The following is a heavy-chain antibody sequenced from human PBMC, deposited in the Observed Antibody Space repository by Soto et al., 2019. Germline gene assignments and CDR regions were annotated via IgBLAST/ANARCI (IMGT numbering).Heavy chain of an antibody. D-gene: IGHD1-7*01. V-gene: IGHV3-23*01. Sequence: GGSLRPSWAASGFTFSSYGMTWVRQAPGKGLEWVSFSSATGAGTYYTDSVKGRFTISRANSKNTLYLQMTSLRADDTAVYYCAKDRRAGGNYGFYSDFWGQGALVTVSS. J-gene: IGHJ4*02. CDR1: GFTFSSYG. CDR3: AKDRRAGGNYGFYSDF. CDR2: SSATGAGT.